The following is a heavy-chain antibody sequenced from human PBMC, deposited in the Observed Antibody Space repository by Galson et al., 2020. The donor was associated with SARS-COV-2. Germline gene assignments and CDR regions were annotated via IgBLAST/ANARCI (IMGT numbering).Heavy chain of an antibody. CDR1: GFTVGTHF. CDR2: IYSDGST. CDR3: ARSGIGCHDC. Sequence: GGSLRLSCAASGFTVGTHFMSWVRQAPGKGLEWVSVIYSDGSTYYADSVKGRITISRHNSKNTLYHQMNKLRPEEAAKYYCARSGIGCHDCWGPGTLVTVSS. D-gene: IGHD6-19*01. V-gene: IGHV3-53*04. J-gene: IGHJ4*02.